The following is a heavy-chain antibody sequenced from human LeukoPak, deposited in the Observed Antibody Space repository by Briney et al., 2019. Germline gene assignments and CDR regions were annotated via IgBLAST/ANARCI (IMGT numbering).Heavy chain of an antibody. CDR3: AVVPRRAYYFDY. J-gene: IGHJ4*02. D-gene: IGHD2-2*01. CDR1: GFTVSSNY. Sequence: GGSLRLSCAASGFTVSSNYMSWVRQAPGKGLEWVSVIYSGGSTYYADSVKGRFTISRDNSKNTLYLQMNSLRAEDTAVYYCAVVPRRAYYFDYWGQGTLVTVSS. V-gene: IGHV3-66*01. CDR2: IYSGGST.